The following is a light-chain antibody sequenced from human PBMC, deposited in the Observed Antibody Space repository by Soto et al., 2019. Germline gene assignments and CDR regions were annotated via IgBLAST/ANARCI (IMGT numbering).Light chain of an antibody. Sequence: QSALTQPASVSGSPGQSITISCTGTSSDVGAYNYVSWYQQHPGKAPKLMIYEVTYRPSGVSDRFSGSKSGNTASLTISGLLAEDEAHYFCCSFTSSTTWVFGGGTKLTVL. V-gene: IGLV2-14*03. CDR3: CSFTSSTTWV. J-gene: IGLJ3*02. CDR2: EVT. CDR1: SSDVGAYNY.